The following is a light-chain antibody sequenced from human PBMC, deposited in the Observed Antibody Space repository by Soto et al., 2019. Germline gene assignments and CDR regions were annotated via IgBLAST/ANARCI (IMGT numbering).Light chain of an antibody. CDR3: QQRSNWPWT. V-gene: IGKV3-11*01. Sequence: EIVLTQSPATLSLSPGERATLSCRASQRVSSYLACYQQKPGQAPRLLIYDASNRATGIPARFSGSGSGTAFTLTISSLEPEDFAVYYCQQRSNWPWTFGQGTKVEIK. CDR2: DAS. CDR1: QRVSSY. J-gene: IGKJ1*01.